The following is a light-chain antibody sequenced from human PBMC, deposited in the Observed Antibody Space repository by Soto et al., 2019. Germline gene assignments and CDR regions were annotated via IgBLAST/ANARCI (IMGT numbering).Light chain of an antibody. V-gene: IGLV2-14*01. CDR3: SSYTGTRTDV. CDR1: SSDVGGYNY. J-gene: IGLJ1*01. CDR2: GVT. Sequence: QSALTQPASVSGSPGQSVTISCTGTSSDVGGYNYVSWYQQLPGEAPKLIIYGVTDRPSGVSNRFSGSKSDNTASLTVSGDQAEDEGDYYCSSYTGTRTDVFGTGTKLTVL.